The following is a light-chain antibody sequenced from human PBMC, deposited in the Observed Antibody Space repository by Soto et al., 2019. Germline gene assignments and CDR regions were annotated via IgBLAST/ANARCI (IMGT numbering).Light chain of an antibody. Sequence: DIQLTQSPSFLSASVGDRVTITCRASQGISSYLAWYQQKPGKAPKLLIYAASTLQSGVPSRFSGSGSGTEFTLSISRLQPEDFANYYCQHLDSYSTFGQGTRLEIK. J-gene: IGKJ5*01. CDR1: QGISSY. CDR2: AAS. CDR3: QHLDSYST. V-gene: IGKV1-9*01.